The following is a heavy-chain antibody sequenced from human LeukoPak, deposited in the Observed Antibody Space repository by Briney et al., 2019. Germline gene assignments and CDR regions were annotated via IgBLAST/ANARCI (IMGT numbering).Heavy chain of an antibody. D-gene: IGHD3-10*01. Sequence: GGSLRLSCAASGFTVSSNYMSWVRQAPGKGLEWVSVIHSGGSTYYADSVKGRFTISRDNSKNTLYLQMNSLRAEDTAVYYCAKRASGSGTSLYYFDYWGQGTLVTVSS. CDR1: GFTVSSNY. V-gene: IGHV3-53*01. CDR3: AKRASGSGTSLYYFDY. CDR2: IHSGGST. J-gene: IGHJ4*02.